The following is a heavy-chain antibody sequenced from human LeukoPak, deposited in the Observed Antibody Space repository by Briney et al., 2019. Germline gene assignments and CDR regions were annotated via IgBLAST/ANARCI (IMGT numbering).Heavy chain of an antibody. J-gene: IGHJ4*02. Sequence: GGSLRLSCAASGFTFSKYWKLWVCQAPGPGKEIVSRINTDGTVTTYADSVKGRFTVSRDNADNTMFLQMNSVRDEDTAVYYCATKQWLAPPPDSWGQGTPVTVSS. D-gene: IGHD6-19*01. CDR2: INTDGTVT. CDR3: ATKQWLAPPPDS. CDR1: GFTFSKYW. V-gene: IGHV3-74*01.